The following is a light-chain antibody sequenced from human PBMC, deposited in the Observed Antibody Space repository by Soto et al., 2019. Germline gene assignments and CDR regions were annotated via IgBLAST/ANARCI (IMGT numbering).Light chain of an antibody. CDR3: CSYAGDSYG. V-gene: IGLV2-23*02. CDR1: SSDVGNYNL. CDR2: DVS. J-gene: IGLJ1*01. Sequence: QSALTQPASVSGSPGQSITISCTGTSSDVGNYNLVSWYQQHPGKAPKLMIYDVSKRPSGVSNRFSGSKSGNTASLTISGLQADDEADYYCCSYAGDSYGFGTGTKLTVL.